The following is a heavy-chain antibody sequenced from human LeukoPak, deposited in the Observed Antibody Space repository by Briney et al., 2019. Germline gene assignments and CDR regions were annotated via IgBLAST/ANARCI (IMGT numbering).Heavy chain of an antibody. CDR2: ISSSNNTI. J-gene: IGHJ4*02. D-gene: IGHD2-21*02. CDR3: ARSTYCGGDCYPALGY. V-gene: IGHV3-48*02. CDR1: GFTFSSYI. Sequence: GGSLRLSCAASGFTFSSYIMNWVRQAPGKGLEWVSYISSSNNTIYYADSVKGRFTISRDNAKNSLYLQMNSLRDEDTAVYYCARSTYCGGDCYPALGYWGQGTLVTVSS.